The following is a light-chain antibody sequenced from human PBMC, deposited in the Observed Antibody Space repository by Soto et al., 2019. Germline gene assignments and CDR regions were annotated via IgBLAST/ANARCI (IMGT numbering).Light chain of an antibody. CDR3: SSYTSSSTLYV. Sequence: QSALTQPASVSASPGQSITISCTGTSSDVGGYNYVSWYQQHPGKAPKLLIYDVTNRPSGVSNRFSGSKSGNTASLTISGLQAEDEADYYCSSYTSSSTLYVFGTGTKLTGL. CDR1: SSDVGGYNY. J-gene: IGLJ1*01. CDR2: DVT. V-gene: IGLV2-14*01.